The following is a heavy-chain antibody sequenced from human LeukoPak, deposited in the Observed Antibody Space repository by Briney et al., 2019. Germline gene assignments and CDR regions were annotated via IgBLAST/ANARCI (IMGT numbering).Heavy chain of an antibody. CDR1: GFTFSNYA. V-gene: IGHV3-23*01. Sequence: PGGSLRLSCAASGFTFSNYAMSWVCQAPGKGLELVSTISGSGCRTYLADSVKGRFTISRDNSKSTLYLQMNSLRAEDTAAYSCAKNGFADSGSEFPGDHWGQGTLVTVSS. D-gene: IGHD2-21*01. CDR2: ISGSGCRT. CDR3: AKNGFADSGSEFPGDH. J-gene: IGHJ4*02.